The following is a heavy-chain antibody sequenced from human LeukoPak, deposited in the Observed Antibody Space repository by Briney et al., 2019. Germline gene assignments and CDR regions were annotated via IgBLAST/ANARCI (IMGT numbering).Heavy chain of an antibody. CDR2: ISGSGGST. J-gene: IGHJ6*02. CDR1: GFTFSSYA. CDR3: AKRDSSGYYYDYYYYYGMDV. D-gene: IGHD3-22*01. Sequence: PGASLRLSCAASGFTFSSYAMSWVRQAPGKGLEWVSAISGSGGSTYYADSVEGRFTISRDNSKNTLYLQMNSLRAEDTAVYYCAKRDSSGYYYDYYYYYGMDVWGQGTTVTVSS. V-gene: IGHV3-23*01.